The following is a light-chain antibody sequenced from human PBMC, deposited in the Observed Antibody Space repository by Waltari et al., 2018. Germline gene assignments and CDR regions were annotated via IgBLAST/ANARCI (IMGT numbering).Light chain of an antibody. V-gene: IGLV4-69*01. CDR3: QTGGHGTWV. J-gene: IGLJ3*02. CDR2: VNSDGSH. Sequence: QLVLTQSPSASASLGASVKLTCTLSSGHSSNIIAWHQQQPEKGPRYLMEVNSDGSHSKGDGIPERFSGSSSGAERYLTIASVESGDEADYYCQTGGHGTWVFGGGTKLTVL. CDR1: SGHSSNI.